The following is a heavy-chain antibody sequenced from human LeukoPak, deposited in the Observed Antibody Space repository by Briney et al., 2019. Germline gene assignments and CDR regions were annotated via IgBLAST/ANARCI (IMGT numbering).Heavy chain of an antibody. CDR3: ARTGMGGNVWIDS. J-gene: IGHJ5*01. CDR1: GYTFTNYD. D-gene: IGHD1-26*01. V-gene: IGHV1-8*01. Sequence: ASVKVSCKASGYTFTNYDINWVRQASGQGLEWMGWMNPNSGDTGYAQKFQGRVTMTRDTSITTAYMELTSLTSDDTAIFYCARTGMGGNVWIDSWGQGTLVTVSS. CDR2: MNPNSGDT.